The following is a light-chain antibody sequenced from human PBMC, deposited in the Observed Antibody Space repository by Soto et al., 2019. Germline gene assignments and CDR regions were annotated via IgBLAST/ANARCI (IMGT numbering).Light chain of an antibody. CDR1: QDISNF. CDR3: QQYDNLLPLT. CDR2: DAS. V-gene: IGKV1-33*01. J-gene: IGKJ4*01. Sequence: DIQMTQSPSSLSASVGDRVTITCQASQDISNFLNWYQQKPGKAPKLLIYDASNLEIGVSSRFSGSRSGTDFTFTISSLQPEDIGTFYCQQYDNLLPLTFGGGIKVEIK.